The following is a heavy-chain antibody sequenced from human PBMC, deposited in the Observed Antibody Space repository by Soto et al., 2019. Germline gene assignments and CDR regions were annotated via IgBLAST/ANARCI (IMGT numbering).Heavy chain of an antibody. D-gene: IGHD3-22*01. CDR1: GYTFTSYG. CDR3: ARGPVSIVVVTPFDY. Sequence: ASVKVSCKASGYTFTSYGISWVRQAPGQGLEWMEWISAYNGNTNYAQKLQGRVTMTTDTSTSTAYMELRSLRSDDTAVYYCARGPVSIVVVTPFDYWGQGTLVTVSS. V-gene: IGHV1-18*01. J-gene: IGHJ4*02. CDR2: ISAYNGNT.